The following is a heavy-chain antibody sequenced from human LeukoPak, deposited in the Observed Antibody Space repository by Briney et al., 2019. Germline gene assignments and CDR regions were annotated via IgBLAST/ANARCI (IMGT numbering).Heavy chain of an antibody. V-gene: IGHV3-64D*09. J-gene: IGHJ4*02. Sequence: GESLRLSCLASGFTFSTYDMHWVRQAPGKGLEYVSTISSDGRSTYYADSMKGRFTISRDNSKNTLYLQMSSLRAEDTAVYYCVQDYYDSSGYFYSGYWGQGTLVTASS. D-gene: IGHD3-22*01. CDR1: GFTFSTYD. CDR3: VQDYYDSSGYFYSGY. CDR2: ISSDGRST.